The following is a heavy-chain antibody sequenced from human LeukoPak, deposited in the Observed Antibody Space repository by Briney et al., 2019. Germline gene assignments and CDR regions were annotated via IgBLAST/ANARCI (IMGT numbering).Heavy chain of an antibody. V-gene: IGHV4-38-2*01. Sequence: SETLSLTCGVSGYSISSGYYWSWIRQPPGKGLEWIGSIYHTGSTYYNPSPKSRVTISVDTSKNHFSLKLSSVTAADTAVYYCARRGYAGYDSLYYFDYWGQGTLVTVSS. J-gene: IGHJ4*02. CDR3: ARRGYAGYDSLYYFDY. CDR1: GYSISSGYY. D-gene: IGHD5-12*01. CDR2: IYHTGST.